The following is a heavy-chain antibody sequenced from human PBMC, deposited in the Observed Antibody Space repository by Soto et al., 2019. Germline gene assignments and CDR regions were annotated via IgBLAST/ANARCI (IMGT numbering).Heavy chain of an antibody. CDR3: ARHLSVTPYYFDY. J-gene: IGHJ4*02. V-gene: IGHV4-59*08. CDR2: IYYSGST. Sequence: SETLSLTCTVSGGSISSYYWSWIRQPPGKGLEWIGYIYYSGSTNYNPSLKSRVTISVDTSKNQFSLKLSSVTAADTAVYYCARHLSVTPYYFDYWGQGTLVTVSS. D-gene: IGHD4-17*01. CDR1: GGSISSYY.